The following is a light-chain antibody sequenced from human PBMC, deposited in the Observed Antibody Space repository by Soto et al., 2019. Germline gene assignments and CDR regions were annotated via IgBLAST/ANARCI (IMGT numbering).Light chain of an antibody. Sequence: DIQLTQSPSFLSTSVGDRVTITCRASQGISSYLAWYQQRPGKAPKLLIYDASTLQSGVPSRFSGSGSGTEFTLTISSLQPEDFATYFCQQINTFPVTFGGGTKVEIK. V-gene: IGKV1-9*01. CDR1: QGISSY. CDR3: QQINTFPVT. J-gene: IGKJ4*01. CDR2: DAS.